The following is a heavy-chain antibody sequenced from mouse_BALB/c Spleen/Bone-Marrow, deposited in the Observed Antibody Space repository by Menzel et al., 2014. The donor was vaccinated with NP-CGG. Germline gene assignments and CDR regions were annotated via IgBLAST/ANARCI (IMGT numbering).Heavy chain of an antibody. J-gene: IGHJ4*01. CDR2: ISSGSSTI. V-gene: IGHV5-17*02. Sequence: EVQVVESGGGLVQPGGSRKLSCAASGFTFSSFGMHWVRQAPEKGLEWVAYISSGSSTIYYADTVKGRFTISRDNPKNTLSLQMTSLRSEDTAMYYCARSPYGYDGRDYWGQGTSVTVSS. D-gene: IGHD2-2*01. CDR3: ARSPYGYDGRDY. CDR1: GFTFSSFG.